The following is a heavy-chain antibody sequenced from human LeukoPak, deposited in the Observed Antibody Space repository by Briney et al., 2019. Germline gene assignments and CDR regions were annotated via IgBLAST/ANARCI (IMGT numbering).Heavy chain of an antibody. V-gene: IGHV3-48*04. Sequence: GGSLRLSCAASGFTFSSYWMNWARQAPGKGLEWVSYISSSGSTIYYADSVKGRFTISRDNAKNSLYLQMNSLRAEDTAVYYCAREVGYCSSASCYGTIDYWGQGTLVTVSS. CDR3: AREVGYCSSASCYGTIDY. CDR2: ISSSGSTI. D-gene: IGHD2-2*01. CDR1: GFTFSSYW. J-gene: IGHJ4*02.